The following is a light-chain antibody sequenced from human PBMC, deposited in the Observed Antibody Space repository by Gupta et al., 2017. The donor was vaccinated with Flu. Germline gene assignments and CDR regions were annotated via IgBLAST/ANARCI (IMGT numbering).Light chain of an antibody. CDR3: GTWDNGLSAKV. V-gene: IGLV1-51*02. CDR2: ENN. CDR1: SSNNGDNY. Sequence: SSSNNGDNYVSCYQQHPGTAPKLLIYENNKRPSGIPDRFSGSKSGPAATLGITGLQTEDEADYYCGTWDNGLSAKVFGGGTKLTVL. J-gene: IGLJ2*01.